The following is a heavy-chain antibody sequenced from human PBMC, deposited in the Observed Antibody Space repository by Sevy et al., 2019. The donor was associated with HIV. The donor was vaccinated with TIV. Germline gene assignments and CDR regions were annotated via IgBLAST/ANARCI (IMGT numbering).Heavy chain of an antibody. V-gene: IGHV3-48*01. CDR1: GFSFSSFS. CDR3: ARGSDGYSYGLLDY. J-gene: IGHJ4*02. Sequence: GGSLRLSCAASGFSFSSFSMNWVRQAPGKGQEWVSYISTGSSTIYYADSVKGRFTISRDNAKNSLYLQMNSLRAEDTAVYYCARGSDGYSYGLLDYWGQGTLVTAPQ. CDR2: ISTGSSTI. D-gene: IGHD5-18*01.